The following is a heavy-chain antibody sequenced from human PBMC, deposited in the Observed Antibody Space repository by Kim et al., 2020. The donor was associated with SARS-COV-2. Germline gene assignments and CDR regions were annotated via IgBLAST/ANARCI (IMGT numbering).Heavy chain of an antibody. V-gene: IGHV3-53*01. J-gene: IGHJ4*02. CDR3: ASQQWLARGPFDY. Sequence: YADSVKGRFTISRDNSKNTLYLQMNSLRAEDTAVYYCASQQWLARGPFDYWGQGTLVTVSS. D-gene: IGHD6-19*01.